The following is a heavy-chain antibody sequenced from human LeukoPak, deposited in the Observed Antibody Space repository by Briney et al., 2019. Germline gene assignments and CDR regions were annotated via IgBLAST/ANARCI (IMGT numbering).Heavy chain of an antibody. CDR2: FYSSTRT. V-gene: IGHV4-61*09. D-gene: IGHD4-17*01. CDR3: ARCMSELDYGDYAYYYHMDV. CDR1: GDSLTSGSRY. J-gene: IGHJ6*04. Sequence: PSETLSLTCTVSGDSLTSGSRYWSWIRQPAGKGLEWIGHFYSSTRTTYNPSLESRVTISGDAAKNQFSLKLDSVTAADTAVYFCARCMSELDYGDYAYYYHMDVWGKGTTVTVSS.